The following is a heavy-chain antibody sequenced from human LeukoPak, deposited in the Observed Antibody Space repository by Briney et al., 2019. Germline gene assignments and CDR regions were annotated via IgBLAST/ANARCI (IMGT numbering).Heavy chain of an antibody. J-gene: IGHJ4*02. CDR1: GFTFSTYS. CDR3: ARDMSEYYNSSGYRVF. Sequence: GGSLRLSCAASGFTFSTYSMNWVRQAPGKGLEWVSSIRGSSSYIYYADPGRGRFTISRDNAKKSLYLQMNSLRAEDTAVYYCARDMSEYYNSSGYRVFWGQGALVSVS. CDR2: IRGSSSYI. D-gene: IGHD3-22*01. V-gene: IGHV3-21*01.